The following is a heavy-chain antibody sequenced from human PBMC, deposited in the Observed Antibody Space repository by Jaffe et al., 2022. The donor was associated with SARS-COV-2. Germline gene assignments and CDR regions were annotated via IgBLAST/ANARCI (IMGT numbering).Heavy chain of an antibody. J-gene: IGHJ5*02. CDR1: GGSISSSSYY. CDR3: ARHALMAGPENWFDP. CDR2: IYYSGST. V-gene: IGHV4-39*01. Sequence: QLQLQESGPGLVKPSETLSLTCTVSGGSISSSSYYWGWIRQPPGKGLEWIGSIYYSGSTYYNPSLKSRVTISVDTSKNQFSLKLSSVTAADTAVYYCARHALMAGPENWFDPWGQGTLVTVSS.